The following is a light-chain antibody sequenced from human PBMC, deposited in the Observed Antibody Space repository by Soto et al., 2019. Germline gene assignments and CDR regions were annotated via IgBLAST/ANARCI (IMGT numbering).Light chain of an antibody. J-gene: IGKJ2*01. CDR3: QQCKSYYT. CDR2: DAY. V-gene: IGKV1-5*01. Sequence: DIQMTQSPSTLSASVGDTVTITCRASQSIDRWLAWYQRKPGRAPKLLIYDAYTLQSGVPSRFSGSGSGTDFTLTINSLQPDDSATYYCQQCKSYYTFGQGTQL. CDR1: QSIDRW.